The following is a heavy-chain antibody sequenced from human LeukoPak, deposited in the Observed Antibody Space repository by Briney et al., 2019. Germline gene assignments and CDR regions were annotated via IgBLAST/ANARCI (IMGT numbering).Heavy chain of an antibody. V-gene: IGHV3-53*01. D-gene: IGHD2-15*01. CDR2: IYSGGST. Sequence: GGSLRLSCAASGFTVSSNYMSWVRQAPGKGLEWVSVIYSGGSTYYADSVKGRFTISRDNSKNTLYLQMNSLRAEDTAVYYCGSARYWCGEWHLPECFDIWGQRTKVNV. CDR1: GFTVSSNY. CDR3: GSARYWCGEWHLPECFDI. J-gene: IGHJ3*02.